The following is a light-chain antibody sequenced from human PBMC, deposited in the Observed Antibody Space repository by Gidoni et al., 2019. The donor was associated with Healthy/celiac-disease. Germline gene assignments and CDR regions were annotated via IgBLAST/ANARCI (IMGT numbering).Light chain of an antibody. V-gene: IGKV1-39*01. Sequence: RVTITCRASQSISSYLNWYQQKPGKAPKLLIYAASSLQSGVPSRFSGSGSGTDFTLTISSLQPEDFATYYCQQSYSTPRTFGQGTKVEIK. CDR1: QSISSY. CDR3: QQSYSTPRT. CDR2: AAS. J-gene: IGKJ1*01.